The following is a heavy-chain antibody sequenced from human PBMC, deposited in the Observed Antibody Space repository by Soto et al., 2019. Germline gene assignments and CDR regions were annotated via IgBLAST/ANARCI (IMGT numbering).Heavy chain of an antibody. CDR1: GFILSGYD. CDR3: GRAGYDSSGYYFCAMDV. V-gene: IGHV3-13*05. J-gene: IGHJ6*02. D-gene: IGHD3-22*01. Sequence: EEQLVESGGGLVQPGGSLILSCVASGFILSGYDMHLVRQSTGEGLEWVSAMGTAGDPYYSGSAKGRFTIDRGNAENSVYLKMNSLRAGDTAVYYCGRAGYDSSGYYFCAMDVWGPGTTVTVSS. CDR2: MGTAGDP.